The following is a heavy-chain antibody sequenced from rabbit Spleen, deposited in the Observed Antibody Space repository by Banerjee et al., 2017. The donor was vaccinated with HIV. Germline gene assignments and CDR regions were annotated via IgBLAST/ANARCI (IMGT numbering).Heavy chain of an antibody. V-gene: IGHV1S8*01. J-gene: IGHJ6*01. D-gene: IGHD1-1*01. CDR2: IDPIFGVS. Sequence: QEQLVESGGGLVQPGGSLKLSCTVSGFDITKYGVTWVRQAPGKGLEWIGYIDPIFGVSYYATWVNGRFTISSHDAQNTVDLQMNSLTVADTATYFCARDTSSSFSSYGMDLWGPGTLVTVS. CDR3: ARDTSSSFSSYGMDL. CDR1: GFDITKYG.